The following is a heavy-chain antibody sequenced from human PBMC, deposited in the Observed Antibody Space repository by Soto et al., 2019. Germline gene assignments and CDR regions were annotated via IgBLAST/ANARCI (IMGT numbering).Heavy chain of an antibody. D-gene: IGHD3-22*01. CDR3: ARGNEAGYDSSPLDY. J-gene: IGHJ4*02. CDR1: GGSISSGGYY. V-gene: IGHV4-31*03. Sequence: QVQLQESGPGLVKPSQTLSLTCTVSGGSISSGGYYWSWIRQHPGKGLEWIGYIYYSGSTYYNPSLKSRVTISVDTSKNPFSLKLSSVTAADTAVYYCARGNEAGYDSSPLDYWGQGTLVTVSS. CDR2: IYYSGST.